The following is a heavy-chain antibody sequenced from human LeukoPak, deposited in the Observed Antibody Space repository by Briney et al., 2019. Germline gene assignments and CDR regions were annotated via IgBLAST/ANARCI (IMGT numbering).Heavy chain of an antibody. D-gene: IGHD3-9*01. Sequence: GGSLRLSCAASGFTFRSYSMNWVRQAPGKGLEWVSSIGSSSSFIYYADSVKGRFTISRDNAKNSLYLQMNSLRAEDTAVYYCARDRTILTGYSTFDYWGQGTLVTVSS. CDR2: IGSSSSFI. J-gene: IGHJ4*02. CDR1: GFTFRSYS. CDR3: ARDRTILTGYSTFDY. V-gene: IGHV3-21*01.